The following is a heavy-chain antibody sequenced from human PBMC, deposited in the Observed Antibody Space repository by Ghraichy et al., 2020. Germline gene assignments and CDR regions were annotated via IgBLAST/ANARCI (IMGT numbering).Heavy chain of an antibody. Sequence: SETLSLTCTVSGGSISTNSWSWIRQPPGQGLEWIGCIYTSGSTNYNPSLKSRVTISVDTSKNQLSLKLSSVTAADTAVYYCARQAGYSYGSFDLWGRDTLVTVSS. CDR3: ARQAGYSYGSFDL. CDR1: GGSISTNS. V-gene: IGHV4-4*09. D-gene: IGHD5-18*01. CDR2: IYTSGST. J-gene: IGHJ2*01.